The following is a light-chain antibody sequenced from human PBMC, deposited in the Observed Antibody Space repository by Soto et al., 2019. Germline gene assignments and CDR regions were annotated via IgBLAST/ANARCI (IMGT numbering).Light chain of an antibody. CDR1: QSITSW. J-gene: IGKJ2*01. Sequence: DIQMTQSPSTLSASVGDRVTITCRASQSITSWLAWYQQKPGKAPKRLIYDAYSLESGVPSRFSGSRSGTEFTLTISSLQPDDFATYYCQQYNSYSVTFGEGTKLEIK. V-gene: IGKV1-5*01. CDR3: QQYNSYSVT. CDR2: DAY.